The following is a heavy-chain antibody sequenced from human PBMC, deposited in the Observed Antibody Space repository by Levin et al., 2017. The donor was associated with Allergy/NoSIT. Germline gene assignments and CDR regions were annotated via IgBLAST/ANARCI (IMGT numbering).Heavy chain of an antibody. V-gene: IGHV3-30*18. J-gene: IGHJ6*02. Sequence: LSLTCAASGFTFSSYGMHWVRQAPGKGLEWVAVISYDGSNKYYADSVKGRFTISRDNSKNTLYLQMNSLRAEDTAVYYCAKDLGGRLVGDYYGMDVWGQGTTVTVSS. CDR2: ISYDGSNK. CDR3: AKDLGGRLVGDYYGMDV. D-gene: IGHD3-16*01. CDR1: GFTFSSYG.